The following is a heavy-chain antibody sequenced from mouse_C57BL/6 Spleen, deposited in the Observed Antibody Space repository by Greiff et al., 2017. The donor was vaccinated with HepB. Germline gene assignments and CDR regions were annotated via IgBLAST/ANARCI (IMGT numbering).Heavy chain of an antibody. CDR3: ARRGLLPAGFAY. CDR2: IYPGSGST. D-gene: IGHD1-1*01. Sequence: VKLQQPGAELVKPGASVKMSCKASGYTFTSYWITWVKQRPGQGLEWIGDIYPGSGSTNYNEKFKSKATLTVDTSSSTAYMQLSSLTSEDSAVYYGARRGLLPAGFAYWGQGTLVTVSA. V-gene: IGHV1-55*01. J-gene: IGHJ3*01. CDR1: GYTFTSYW.